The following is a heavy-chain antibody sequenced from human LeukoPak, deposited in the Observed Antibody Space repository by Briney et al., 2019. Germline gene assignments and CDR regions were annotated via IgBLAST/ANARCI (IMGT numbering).Heavy chain of an antibody. CDR3: ATTRGLQLYDAFDI. D-gene: IGHD6-13*01. V-gene: IGHV1-2*02. CDR2: INPNSGGT. Sequence: GASVKVSCKASEYTFTMHWVRQAPGQGLEWMGWINPNSGGTNYPQKFQGRVTMTRDTSISTAYMELSRLRSDDTAVYYCATTRGLQLYDAFDIWGQGTMVTDSS. CDR1: EYTFT. J-gene: IGHJ3*02.